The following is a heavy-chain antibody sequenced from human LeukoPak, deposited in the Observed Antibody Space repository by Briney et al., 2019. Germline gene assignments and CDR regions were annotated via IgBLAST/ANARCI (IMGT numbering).Heavy chain of an antibody. Sequence: GGSLRLSCAASGFTFDDYGMSWVRQAPGKGLEWVSGINWNGGSTGYADSVKGRFTISRDNAKNSLYLQMNSLRAEDTALYYCARDYGDYGFEQGGYWGQGTLVTVSS. J-gene: IGHJ4*02. CDR1: GFTFDDYG. D-gene: IGHD4-17*01. V-gene: IGHV3-20*04. CDR2: INWNGGST. CDR3: ARDYGDYGFEQGGY.